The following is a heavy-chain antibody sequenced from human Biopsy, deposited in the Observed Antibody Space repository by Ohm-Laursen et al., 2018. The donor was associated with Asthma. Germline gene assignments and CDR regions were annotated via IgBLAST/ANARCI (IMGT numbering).Heavy chain of an antibody. V-gene: IGHV4-30-4*01. J-gene: IGHJ6*02. CDR2: GFYSGTT. CDR3: ARVASYGDIYFAIDV. D-gene: IGHD4-17*01. Sequence: SQTLSLTCTVSCGYIRSYDYHWAWIRQPPGKGLEWIGFGFYSGTTHYSRSLARRFSISVDTSMNQFSMTLRSVTAADTAVYFCARVASYGDIYFAIDVWGPGTTVSVS. CDR1: CGYIRSYDYH.